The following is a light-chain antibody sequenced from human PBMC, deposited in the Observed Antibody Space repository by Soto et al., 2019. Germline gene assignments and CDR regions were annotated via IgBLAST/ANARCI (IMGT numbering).Light chain of an antibody. V-gene: IGKV1-39*01. CDR2: AAS. Sequence: DIQMTQSPSYLSSSIGDRVTITCRASQTLNSFLNWYQKKPGKDPKLLIYAASSLQTGVPSRFSGSGTETEFNLTISSLQTEDFATYECQQRSDSTWTFGQWTKVDIK. CDR1: QTLNSF. CDR3: QQRSDSTWT. J-gene: IGKJ1*01.